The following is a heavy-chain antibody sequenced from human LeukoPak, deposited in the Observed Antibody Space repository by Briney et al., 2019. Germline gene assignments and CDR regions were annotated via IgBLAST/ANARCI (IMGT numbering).Heavy chain of an antibody. V-gene: IGHV4-61*08. CDR1: GGSIDSAAYS. Sequence: PSETLSLTCTVSGGSIDSAAYSWSWIRQPPGKGLEWIGYIYYSGSTNYNPSLKSRVTISVDTSKNQFSLKLSSVTAADTAVYYCARFTMVRGVISFDYWGQGTLVTVSS. CDR2: IYYSGST. D-gene: IGHD3-10*01. J-gene: IGHJ4*02. CDR3: ARFTMVRGVISFDY.